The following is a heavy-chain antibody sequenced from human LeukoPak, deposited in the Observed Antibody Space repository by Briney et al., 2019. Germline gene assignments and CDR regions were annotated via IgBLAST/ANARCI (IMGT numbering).Heavy chain of an antibody. D-gene: IGHD1-26*01. CDR2: VYYTGTT. CDR1: GGSISAHY. V-gene: IGHV4-59*11. J-gene: IGHJ6*03. Sequence: SETLSLTCTVSGGSISAHYWSWIRQPPGKGLEYIGDVYYTGTTNYNPSLKSRVTMTVDTSKNQFSLRLTSVTAADTALYYCAKFGTYPVHVSYSYYYMDVWGKGTTVTVSS. CDR3: AKFGTYPVHVSYSYYYMDV.